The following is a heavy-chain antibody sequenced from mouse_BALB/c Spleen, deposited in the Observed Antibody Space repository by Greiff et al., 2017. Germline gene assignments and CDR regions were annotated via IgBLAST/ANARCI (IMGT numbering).Heavy chain of an antibody. J-gene: IGHJ4*01. D-gene: IGHD2-4*01. CDR1: GFTFSSFG. V-gene: IGHV5-17*02. Sequence: EVHLVESGGGLVQPGGSRKLSCAASGFTFSSFGMHWVRQAPEQGLEWVAYISSGSSTIYYADTVKGRFTISRDNPKNTLFLQMTRLRSEDTAMYYCARDYTDYAMDYWGQGTSVTVSS. CDR2: ISSGSSTI. CDR3: ARDYTDYAMDY.